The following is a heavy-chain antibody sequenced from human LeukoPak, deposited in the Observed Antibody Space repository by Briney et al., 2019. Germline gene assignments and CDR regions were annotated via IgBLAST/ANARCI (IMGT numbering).Heavy chain of an antibody. Sequence: SETLSLTCTVSGYSISSGYYWGWILQPPGKGLEWIVGIYHSGSTYYNPSLKSRVTISVDTSKNQFSLKLSSVTAADTAVYYCARQAWYSSSWWGAFDIWGQGTMVTVSS. CDR3: ARQAWYSSSWWGAFDI. D-gene: IGHD6-13*01. V-gene: IGHV4-38-2*02. CDR2: IYHSGST. CDR1: GYSISSGYY. J-gene: IGHJ3*02.